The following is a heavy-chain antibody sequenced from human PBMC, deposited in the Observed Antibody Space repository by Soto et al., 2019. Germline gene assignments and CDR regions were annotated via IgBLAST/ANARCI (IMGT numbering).Heavy chain of an antibody. CDR2: ISSSSSYI. Sequence: GGSLRLSCAASGFTFSSYSMNWVRQAPGKGLEWVSSISSSSSYIYYADSVKGRFTISRDNAKNSLYLQMNSLRAEDTAVYYCARDPEPDIAAAGIGRGHWFDPWGQGTLVTVSS. CDR3: ARDPEPDIAAAGIGRGHWFDP. J-gene: IGHJ5*02. V-gene: IGHV3-21*01. D-gene: IGHD6-13*01. CDR1: GFTFSSYS.